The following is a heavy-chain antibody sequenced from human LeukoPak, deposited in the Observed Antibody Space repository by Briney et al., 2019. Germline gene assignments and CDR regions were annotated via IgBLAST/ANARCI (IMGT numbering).Heavy chain of an antibody. CDR1: GYTFSSYS. D-gene: IGHD3-22*01. Sequence: KAGGSLRLSCVASGYTFSSYSINWVRQAPGKGLEWVSSISVRSNYIYYADSVRGRFSISRDDARDSLYLQMNSLRAEDTAVYYCVRLRRNSDTSGFYYYYDFWGQGTLVIVSS. CDR2: ISVRSNYI. V-gene: IGHV3-21*01. J-gene: IGHJ4*02. CDR3: VRLRRNSDTSGFYYYYDF.